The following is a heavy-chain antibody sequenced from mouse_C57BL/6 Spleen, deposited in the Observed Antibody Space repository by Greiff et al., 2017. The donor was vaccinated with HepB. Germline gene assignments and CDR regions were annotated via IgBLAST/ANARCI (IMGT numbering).Heavy chain of an antibody. V-gene: IGHV1-22*01. Sequence: EVKLMESGPELVKPGASVKMSCKASGYTFTDYNMHWVKQSHGKSLEWIGYINPNNGGTSYNQKFKGKATLTVNKSSSTAYMELRSLTSEDSAVYYCARWGTTAQKYYAMDYWGQGTSVTVSS. CDR1: GYTFTDYN. CDR2: INPNNGGT. D-gene: IGHD3-2*02. J-gene: IGHJ4*01. CDR3: ARWGTTAQKYYAMDY.